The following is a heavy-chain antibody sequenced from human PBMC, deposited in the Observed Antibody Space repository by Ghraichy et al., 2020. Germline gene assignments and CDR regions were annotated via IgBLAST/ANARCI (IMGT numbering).Heavy chain of an antibody. Sequence: GESLNISCAASGFTFSSYTMNWVRQAPGKGLEWVSSIGGSGRYRYYADSLKGRFAITRDNPKNSLYLQVNSLSAEDAAVYYCTRDASLPGYSYGRPLYGMDVWGQGTTVTVTS. V-gene: IGHV3-21*01. J-gene: IGHJ6*02. D-gene: IGHD5-18*01. CDR3: TRDASLPGYSYGRPLYGMDV. CDR1: GFTFSSYT. CDR2: IGGSGRYR.